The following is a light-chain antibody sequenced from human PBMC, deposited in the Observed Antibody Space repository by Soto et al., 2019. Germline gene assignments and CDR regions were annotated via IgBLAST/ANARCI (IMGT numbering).Light chain of an antibody. Sequence: EIVMTQSPATLSVSPGERATLSCRASQSISSNLVWYQQKAGQAPRLLIYGASTRATGIPARFSGSGSGTEFTLTISSLQSEDFAAYYCQQYNNWPPWTFGQGTKVDIK. CDR3: QQYNNWPPWT. V-gene: IGKV3-15*01. CDR2: GAS. J-gene: IGKJ1*01. CDR1: QSISSN.